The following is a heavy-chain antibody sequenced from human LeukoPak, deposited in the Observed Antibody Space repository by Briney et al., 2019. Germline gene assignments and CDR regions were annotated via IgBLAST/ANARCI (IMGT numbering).Heavy chain of an antibody. CDR1: GYTFTDYY. Sequence: GASVKVSCKASGYTFTDYYLHLVRQAPGQGLEWMGWINPDSGGTNYAQKFQGRVTMTRDTSISTAYMELSRLRSDDTAVYYCARHGYSSSYFDYWGQGTLVTVSS. J-gene: IGHJ4*02. V-gene: IGHV1-2*02. D-gene: IGHD6-6*01. CDR3: ARHGYSSSYFDY. CDR2: INPDSGGT.